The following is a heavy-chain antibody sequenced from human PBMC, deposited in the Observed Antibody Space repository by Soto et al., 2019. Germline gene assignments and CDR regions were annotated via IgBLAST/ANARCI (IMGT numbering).Heavy chain of an antibody. CDR2: ISYDGNNK. D-gene: IGHD1-1*01. J-gene: IGHJ4*02. Sequence: QVQLVESGGGVVQPGRSLRLCCAASGFTFSSYGMHWVRQAPGKGLEWVAVISYDGNNKYYADSVKGRFTISRDNSKNTLYLQMNSLRAEDTAVYYCAKSVYNWNDGFFDYWGQGTLVTVSS. CDR3: AKSVYNWNDGFFDY. CDR1: GFTFSSYG. V-gene: IGHV3-30*18.